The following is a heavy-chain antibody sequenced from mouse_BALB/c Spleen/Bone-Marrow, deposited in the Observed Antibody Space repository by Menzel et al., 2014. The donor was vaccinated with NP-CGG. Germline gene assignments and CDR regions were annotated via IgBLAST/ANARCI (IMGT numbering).Heavy chain of an antibody. CDR1: GFTFSGYA. J-gene: IGHJ2*01. D-gene: IGHD2-3*01. Sequence: EVKVVESGGGLVKPGGSLKLSCAASGFTFSGYAMSWVRQTPEKRLEWVASISGGGGAYYPDSMKGRFTISRDNARNILHLQMSSLRSEDTAMYYCTRAMRRGNFFDNWGQGTALTVSS. V-gene: IGHV5-6-5*01. CDR3: TRAMRRGNFFDN. CDR2: ISGGGGA.